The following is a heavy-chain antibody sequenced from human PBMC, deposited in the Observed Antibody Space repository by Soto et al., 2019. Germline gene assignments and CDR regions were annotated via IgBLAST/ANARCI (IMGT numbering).Heavy chain of an antibody. D-gene: IGHD2-15*01. V-gene: IGHV1-46*03. CDR3: ASSGGSYAVDY. CDR1: GYTFTSYY. Sequence: ASVKVSCKASGYTFTSYYMHWVRQAPGQGLEWMGIINPSGGSTSYAQKFQGRVTMTRDTSTSTVYMELSSLISEDTAVYYCASSGGSYAVDYWGQGTLVTAPQ. J-gene: IGHJ4*02. CDR2: INPSGGST.